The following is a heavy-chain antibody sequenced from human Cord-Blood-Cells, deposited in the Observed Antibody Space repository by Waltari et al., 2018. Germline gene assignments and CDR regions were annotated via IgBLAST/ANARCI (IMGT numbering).Heavy chain of an antibody. CDR1: GGTFSSYA. J-gene: IGHJ5*02. V-gene: IGHV1-69*01. D-gene: IGHD5-12*01. Sequence: QVQLVQSGAEVKKPGSSVKVSCKASGGTFSSYAIRWVRPAPGQGLEWMGGIIPIFGTANYAQKFQGRVTITADESTSTAYMELSSLRSEDTAVYYCARDVDGYNYNWFDPWGQGTLVTVSS. CDR2: IIPIFGTA. CDR3: ARDVDGYNYNWFDP.